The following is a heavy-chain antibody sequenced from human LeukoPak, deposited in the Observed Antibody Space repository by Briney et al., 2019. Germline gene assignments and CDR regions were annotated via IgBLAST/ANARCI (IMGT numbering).Heavy chain of an antibody. CDR3: AKDQRHSSGYFFDPPGQSGSYYMDV. J-gene: IGHJ6*03. Sequence: GGSLRLSCAASGFSFSSYAMHWVRQAPGKGLEWVAAISYDGSNKYDADSVKGRFTISRDNSKNTLYLQMNSLRAEDTAVYYCAKDQRHSSGYFFDPPGQSGSYYMDVWGKGTTVTISS. CDR2: ISYDGSNK. CDR1: GFSFSSYA. V-gene: IGHV3-30*04. D-gene: IGHD3-22*01.